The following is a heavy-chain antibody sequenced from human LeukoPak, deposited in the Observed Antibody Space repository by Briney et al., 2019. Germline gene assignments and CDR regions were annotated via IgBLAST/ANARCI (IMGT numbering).Heavy chain of an antibody. V-gene: IGHV3-11*03. D-gene: IGHD2/OR15-2a*01. J-gene: IGHJ4*02. CDR3: ATHAAQYSTFDY. Sequence: GRSLRLSCAASGFSFSDNYMSWIRQAPGKGLEWVSYISSGSSYTNYAGSVKGRFTISRDNAKNSLFLQMNSLRAEDTAVYYCATHAAQYSTFDYWGQGTLVTVSS. CDR2: ISSGSSYT. CDR1: GFSFSDNY.